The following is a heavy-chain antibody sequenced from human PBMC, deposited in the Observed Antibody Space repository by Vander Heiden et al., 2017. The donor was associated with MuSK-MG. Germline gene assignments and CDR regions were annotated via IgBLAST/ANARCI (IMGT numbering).Heavy chain of an antibody. J-gene: IGHJ4*02. D-gene: IGHD3-10*01. CDR3: TRDRERCGEFFDD. V-gene: IGHV1-2*02. CDR2: INPNSGGT. CDR1: GYTFNDYY. Sequence: QVQLVQSGAEVRKPGASIKVSCKASGYTFNDYYIHWGRLAPGQGLEWMGWINPNSGGTNDAEKFQGRVSMTRDTSIRTAYMDLSRLTSDDTAVYYCTRDRERCGEFFDDWGQGTLATVSS.